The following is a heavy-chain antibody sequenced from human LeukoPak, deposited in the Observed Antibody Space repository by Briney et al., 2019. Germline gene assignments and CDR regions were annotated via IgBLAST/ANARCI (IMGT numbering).Heavy chain of an antibody. J-gene: IGHJ4*02. V-gene: IGHV3-23*01. CDR3: AKDLGDRYYYDSSGYDYFDY. D-gene: IGHD3-22*01. CDR2: ISGSGGST. Sequence: GGSLRLSCAASGFTFSSYAMSWVRQAPGKGLEWVSAISGSGGSTYYADSVKGRFTISRDNSKNMLYLQMNSLRAEDTAVYYCAKDLGDRYYYDSSGYDYFDYWGQGTLVTVSS. CDR1: GFTFSSYA.